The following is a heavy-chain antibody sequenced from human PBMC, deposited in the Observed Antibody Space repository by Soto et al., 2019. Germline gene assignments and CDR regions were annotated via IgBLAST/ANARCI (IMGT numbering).Heavy chain of an antibody. D-gene: IGHD3-22*01. J-gene: IGHJ5*02. V-gene: IGHV1-18*01. CDR3: ARNVDYYDSSGYFWFDP. CDR2: ISAYNGNT. CDR1: GYTFTSYG. Sequence: ASVKVSCKASGYTFTSYGISWVRQAPGQGLEWMGWISAYNGNTNYAQKLQGRVTMTTDTSTSTAYMELRSLRSDDTAVYYCARNVDYYDSSGYFWFDPWGQGTLVTVSS.